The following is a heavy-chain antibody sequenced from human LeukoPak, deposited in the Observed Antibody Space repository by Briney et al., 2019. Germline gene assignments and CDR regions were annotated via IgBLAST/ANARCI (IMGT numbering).Heavy chain of an antibody. Sequence: SETLSLTCTVSGGSISSSSYYWGWIRQPPGKGLEWIGSIYYSGSTYYNPSLKSRVTISVDTSKNQFSLKLSSVTAADTAVYYCARRGSSIAAPLDYWGQGTLVTVSS. D-gene: IGHD6-6*01. J-gene: IGHJ4*02. CDR2: IYYSGST. CDR1: GGSISSSSYY. CDR3: ARRGSSIAAPLDY. V-gene: IGHV4-39*01.